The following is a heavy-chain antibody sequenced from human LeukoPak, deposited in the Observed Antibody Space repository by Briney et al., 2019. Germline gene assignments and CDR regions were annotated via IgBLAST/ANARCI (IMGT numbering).Heavy chain of an antibody. CDR2: IYYSGST. Sequence: SETLSLTCTVSGGSISSHYWSWIRQPPGKGLEWIGYIYYSGSTNYNPSLKSRVTISVDTSKNQFSLKLSSVTAADTAVYYCARVRGYYYDSSGYYQPPAPFDYWGQGTLVNVSS. CDR1: GGSISSHY. V-gene: IGHV4-59*11. CDR3: ARVRGYYYDSSGYYQPPAPFDY. D-gene: IGHD3-22*01. J-gene: IGHJ4*02.